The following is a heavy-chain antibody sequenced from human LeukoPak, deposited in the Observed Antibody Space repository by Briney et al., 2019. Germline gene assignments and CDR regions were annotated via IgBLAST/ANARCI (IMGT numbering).Heavy chain of an antibody. J-gene: IGHJ5*02. CDR2: IYYSGST. CDR3: AMLPHLGEWFAP. CDR1: GGSISSYY. Sequence: SETLSLTCTVSGGSISSYYWSWIRQPPGKGLEWIGYIYYSGSTNYNPSLNSRVTISVDTCKNKFSLNLSSVTDAATAVYSCAMLPHLGEWFAPWGQGTLVTVSS. V-gene: IGHV4-59*01.